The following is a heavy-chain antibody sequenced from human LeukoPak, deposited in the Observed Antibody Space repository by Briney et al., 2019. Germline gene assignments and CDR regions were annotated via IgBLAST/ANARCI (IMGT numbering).Heavy chain of an antibody. J-gene: IGHJ5*02. CDR1: GFTVSSSY. CDR3: VRDLVINYWYWSDP. V-gene: IGHV3-66*01. CDR2: IYSDGST. D-gene: IGHD2-8*02. Sequence: PGGSLRLSCAASGFTVSSSYMSWVRQAPEKGLEWVSVIYSDGSTYYADSVKGRFTISRDNSKNTLYLQMSSLRVEDTAMYYCVRDLVINYWYWSDPWGQGTLVTVSP.